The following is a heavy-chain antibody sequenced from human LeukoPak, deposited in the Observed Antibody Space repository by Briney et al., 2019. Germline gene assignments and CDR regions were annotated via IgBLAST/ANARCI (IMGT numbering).Heavy chain of an antibody. CDR1: GFTFSSYN. CDR3: AAGKNDYEDAFDI. Sequence: GGSLRLSCAASGFTFSSYNMNWVRQAPGKGLEWVSSISSDSIYIYYADSVKGRFTISRDNAKKSLYLQMNSLRAEDTAVYYCAAGKNDYEDAFDIWGQGTMVTVSS. CDR2: ISSDSIYI. D-gene: IGHD4-17*01. V-gene: IGHV3-21*01. J-gene: IGHJ3*02.